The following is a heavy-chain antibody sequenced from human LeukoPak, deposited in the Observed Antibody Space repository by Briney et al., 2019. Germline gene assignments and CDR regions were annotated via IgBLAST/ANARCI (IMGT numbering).Heavy chain of an antibody. D-gene: IGHD2-15*01. Sequence: ASVKVSCKASGYTFTGYYMHWVRQAPGQGLEWMGWINPNSGGTNCAQKFQGWVTMTRDTSISTAYMELSRLRSDDTAVYYCARGETHCSGGSCYLSWFDPWGQGTLVTVSS. V-gene: IGHV1-2*04. CDR3: ARGETHCSGGSCYLSWFDP. CDR2: INPNSGGT. CDR1: GYTFTGYY. J-gene: IGHJ5*02.